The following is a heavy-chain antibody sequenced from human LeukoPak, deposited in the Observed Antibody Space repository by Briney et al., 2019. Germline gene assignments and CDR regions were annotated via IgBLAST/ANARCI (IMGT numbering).Heavy chain of an antibody. Sequence: SVKVSCKASGGTFSSYAISWVRQAPGRGLEWMGGIIPIFGTANYAQKFQGRITMTRDTSTNTVYMELSSLRSEDTAVYFCARDQGLTGYFDYWGQGTLVTVSS. CDR2: IIPIFGTA. J-gene: IGHJ4*02. CDR1: GGTFSSYA. CDR3: ARDQGLTGYFDY. D-gene: IGHD3-9*01. V-gene: IGHV1-69*05.